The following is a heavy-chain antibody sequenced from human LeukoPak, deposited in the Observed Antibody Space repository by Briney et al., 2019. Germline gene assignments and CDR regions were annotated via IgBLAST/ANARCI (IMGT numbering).Heavy chain of an antibody. J-gene: IGHJ3*01. V-gene: IGHV1-2*02. CDR2: INPTTGGT. CDR3: AREFRTTTWSYDAFDL. CDR1: AYTFTYNY. D-gene: IGHD1/OR15-1a*01. Sequence: ASVTVSCTSSAYTFTYNYMHWVRQAHAQGLELVGWINPTTGGTNYAQNFEDRVTMTSDTSNNTSYMELSRLITDDTAVYYCAREFRTTTWSYDAFDLWGQGTMVTVSS.